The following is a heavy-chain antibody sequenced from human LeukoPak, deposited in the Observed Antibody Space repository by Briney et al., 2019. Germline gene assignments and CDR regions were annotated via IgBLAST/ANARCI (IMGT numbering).Heavy chain of an antibody. CDR3: SRGNGAFSPFGY. J-gene: IGHJ4*02. V-gene: IGHV4-31*03. Sequence: TSQTLSLTCTVSGGSISSGGYYWSWIRQHPGKGLEWIGYIYYSGSTYYNPSLKSRVTISVDTSKNQFSLKLSSVTAADTAVYYCSRGNGAFSPFGYWGQGILVTV. D-gene: IGHD2-8*01. CDR1: GGSISSGGYY. CDR2: IYYSGST.